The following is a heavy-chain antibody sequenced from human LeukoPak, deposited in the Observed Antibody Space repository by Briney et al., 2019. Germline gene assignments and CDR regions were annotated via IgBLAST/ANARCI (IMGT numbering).Heavy chain of an antibody. V-gene: IGHV5-51*01. J-gene: IGHJ5*02. D-gene: IGHD5-24*01. CDR3: ARLLMIQLNWFDP. Sequence: GESLKISCKGSGYSFTSYWIGWVRQMPGKGLEWMGIIYPGDSDTRYSPSFQGQVTLSADKSISTSYLQWSSLKASDTAVYYCARLLMIQLNWFDPWGQGTLVTVSS. CDR1: GYSFTSYW. CDR2: IYPGDSDT.